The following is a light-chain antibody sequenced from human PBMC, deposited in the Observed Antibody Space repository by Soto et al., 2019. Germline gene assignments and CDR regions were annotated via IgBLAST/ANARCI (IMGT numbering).Light chain of an antibody. CDR3: QQRSNWPRT. J-gene: IGKJ1*01. V-gene: IGKV3-11*01. Sequence: EIVLTQSPATLSLSPGERATLSCRASQSVSTYLAWYQQKPGQAPRLLIYFASNRATGTPARFSGSGSGTDFTLTISSLEPEDFAVYYCQQRSNWPRTFGQGTKVEIK. CDR2: FAS. CDR1: QSVSTY.